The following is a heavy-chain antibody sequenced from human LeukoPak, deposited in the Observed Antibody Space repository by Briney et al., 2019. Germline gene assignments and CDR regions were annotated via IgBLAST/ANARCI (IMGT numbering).Heavy chain of an antibody. Sequence: PGGSLRLSCAASGFTFDDYGMIWVRQGPGKGLEWVSRTNWNGGDTRYADSVKGRFTISRDNAKNSLYLQMNSLRGEDTAFYYCARGGIWYPDYWGKGTLVTVSS. CDR1: GFTFDDYG. V-gene: IGHV3-20*04. J-gene: IGHJ4*02. CDR3: ARGGIWYPDY. CDR2: TNWNGGDT. D-gene: IGHD2/OR15-2a*01.